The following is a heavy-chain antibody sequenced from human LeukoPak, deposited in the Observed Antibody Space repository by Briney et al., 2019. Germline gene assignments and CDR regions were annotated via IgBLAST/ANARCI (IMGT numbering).Heavy chain of an antibody. Sequence: SETLSLTCTVSGGSISSYYWSWIRQPPGKGLEWKGLEWIGYIYYSGSTNYNPSLKSRVTISVDTSKNEFSLKLSSVTAADTAVYYCARRNIVAVRGAFDIWGQGTMVTVSS. D-gene: IGHD2-21*01. CDR1: GGSISSYY. V-gene: IGHV4-59*01. J-gene: IGHJ3*02. CDR2: IYYSGST. CDR3: ARRNIVAVRGAFDI.